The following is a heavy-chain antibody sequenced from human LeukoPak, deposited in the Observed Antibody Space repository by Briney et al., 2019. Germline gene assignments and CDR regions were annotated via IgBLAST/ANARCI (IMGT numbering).Heavy chain of an antibody. J-gene: IGHJ4*02. D-gene: IGHD3-10*01. CDR2: INHSGST. CDR1: GGSFSGYY. V-gene: IGHV4-34*01. Sequence: SETLSLTCAVYGGSFSGYYWSWIRQPPGKGLEWIGEINHSGSTNYNPSLKSRVTISVDTSKNQFSLKLSSVTAADTAVYYCARHPERFGEFYYFDYWGQGTLVTVSS. CDR3: ARHPERFGEFYYFDY.